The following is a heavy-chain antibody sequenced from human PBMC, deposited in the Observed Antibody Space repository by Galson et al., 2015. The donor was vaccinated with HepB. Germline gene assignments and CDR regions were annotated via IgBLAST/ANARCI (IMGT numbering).Heavy chain of an antibody. D-gene: IGHD1-7*01. CDR3: ARGRNYRYYYYMDV. CDR1: GYTFTGYY. V-gene: IGHV1-2*06. J-gene: IGHJ6*03. CDR2: INPNSGGT. Sequence: SVKVSCKASGYTFTGYYMHWVRQAPGQGLEWMGRINPNSGGTNYAQKFQGRVTMTRDTSISTAYMELSRLRSDDTAVYYCARGRNYRYYYYMDVWGKGTTVTVSS.